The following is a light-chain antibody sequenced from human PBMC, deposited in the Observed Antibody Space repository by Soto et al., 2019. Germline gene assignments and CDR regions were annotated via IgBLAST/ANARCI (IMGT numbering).Light chain of an antibody. J-gene: IGKJ2*02. CDR1: QSVSSY. CDR3: QHYSSSPRT. Sequence: IVLTQSPATLSLSPGERATISCRASQSVSSYLAWYQHKPGQAPRLLIYDASRMATGIPDRFSGSGSGTDFTLTISRLEPEDIAVYYCQHYSSSPRTFGQGTKLEIK. CDR2: DAS. V-gene: IGKV3-20*01.